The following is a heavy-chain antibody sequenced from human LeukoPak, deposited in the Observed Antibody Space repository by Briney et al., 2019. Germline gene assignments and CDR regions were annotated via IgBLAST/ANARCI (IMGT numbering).Heavy chain of an antibody. J-gene: IGHJ5*02. Sequence: SETLSLICTVSGDSISSYYWSWIRQPPGKGLEWIGYIYSRGSTKNNPSLKSRVTISMDTSKNQFALKLSSVTAADTAVYYCARQGGGGLAPDWFDPWGQGTLVAVSS. D-gene: IGHD3/OR15-3a*01. CDR3: ARQGGGGLAPDWFDP. CDR1: GDSISSYY. CDR2: IYSRGST. V-gene: IGHV4-4*09.